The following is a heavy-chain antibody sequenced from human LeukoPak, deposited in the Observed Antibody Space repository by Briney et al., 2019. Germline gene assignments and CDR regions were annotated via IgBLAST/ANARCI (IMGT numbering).Heavy chain of an antibody. D-gene: IGHD6-13*01. V-gene: IGHV3-7*03. Sequence: GGSLRLSCAASGFPFSSYSMTWVRQAPGQGLEWVANIKPDGTTKFYVDSVKGRFTISRDNALNSLYLQMNSLRAEDTAIYYCARSIPYGTTWYGRSDYWGQGTLVTVSS. CDR1: GFPFSSYS. CDR3: ARSIPYGTTWYGRSDY. CDR2: IKPDGTTK. J-gene: IGHJ4*02.